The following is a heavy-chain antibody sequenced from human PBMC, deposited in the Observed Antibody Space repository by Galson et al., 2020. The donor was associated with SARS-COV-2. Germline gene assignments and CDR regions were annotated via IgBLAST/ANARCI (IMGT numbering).Heavy chain of an antibody. CDR2: INPNHGVT. J-gene: IGHJ4*01. D-gene: IGHD1-26*01. CDR1: GYTFTGHY. CDR3: ARGGSGSYYGYFDN. Sequence: ASVKVSCKASGYTFTGHYMNWVRQAPGHGLEWMGWINPNHGVTNYAQDFQGRVTMTRDMSLSTVYMDLNSLRGDDTAIYYCARGGSGSYYGYFDNWGQGTLVTVSS. V-gene: IGHV1-2*02.